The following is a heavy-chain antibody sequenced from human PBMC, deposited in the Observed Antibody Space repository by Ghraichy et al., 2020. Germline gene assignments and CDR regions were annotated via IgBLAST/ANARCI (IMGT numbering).Heavy chain of an antibody. Sequence: GGSLRLSCAASGFTFSSYSMNWVRQAPGKGLEWVSSISSSSSYIYYADSVKGRFTISRDNAKNSLYLQMNSLRAEDTAVYYCARAGYSSGWKGFNYYYYMDVWGKGTTVTVSS. J-gene: IGHJ6*03. CDR2: ISSSSSYI. CDR3: ARAGYSSGWKGFNYYYYMDV. V-gene: IGHV3-21*01. CDR1: GFTFSSYS. D-gene: IGHD6-19*01.